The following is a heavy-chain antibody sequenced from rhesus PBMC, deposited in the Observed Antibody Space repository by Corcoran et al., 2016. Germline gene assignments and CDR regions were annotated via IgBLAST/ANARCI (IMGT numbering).Heavy chain of an antibody. CDR3: ARITVVVLTAPRNAFDF. D-gene: IGHD2-15*01. CDR2: IYGSSGNT. CDR1: GGSISSGYD. J-gene: IGHJ3*01. Sequence: QVRLQESGPGVVKPSETLSLTCAVSGGSISSGYDWSWIRQPPGKGLEWIGYIYGSSGNTYYNPSLKSRVTISKDTSKNQFSLKLSSVTAADTAVYYCARITVVVLTAPRNAFDFWGQGLRVTVSS. V-gene: IGHV4-76*01.